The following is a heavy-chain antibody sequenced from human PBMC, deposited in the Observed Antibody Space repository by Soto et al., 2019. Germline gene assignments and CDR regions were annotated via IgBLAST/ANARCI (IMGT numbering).Heavy chain of an antibody. D-gene: IGHD5-18*01. CDR3: ARPGYSYGYEGGFDY. Sequence: GESLKISCKGSGYSFTSYWIGWVRQMPGKGLEWMGIIYPGDSDTRYSPSFQGQVTISADKSISTAYLQWSSLKASDTAMYYCARPGYSYGYEGGFDYWGQGTLVTVSS. CDR1: GYSFTSYW. CDR2: IYPGDSDT. V-gene: IGHV5-51*01. J-gene: IGHJ4*02.